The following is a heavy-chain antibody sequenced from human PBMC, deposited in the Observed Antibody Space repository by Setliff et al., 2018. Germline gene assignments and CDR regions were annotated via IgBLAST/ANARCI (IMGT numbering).Heavy chain of an antibody. V-gene: IGHV1-46*01. CDR2: INPSSGRT. Sequence: ASVKVSCKASGYTFTSHYMHWVRRAPGLGLEWMGTINPSSGRTSYAQKFQGRVTMTRDTSTSTVYMDMGSLRSEDTAVYYCARDVFPYHYEGAFDIWGQGTMVTV. CDR1: GYTFTSHY. CDR3: ARDVFPYHYEGAFDI. J-gene: IGHJ3*02. D-gene: IGHD3-22*01.